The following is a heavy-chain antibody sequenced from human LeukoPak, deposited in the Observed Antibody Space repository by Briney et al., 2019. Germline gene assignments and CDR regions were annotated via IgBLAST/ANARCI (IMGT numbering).Heavy chain of an antibody. J-gene: IGHJ4*02. Sequence: PSETLSLTCTVSGGSISSGDYYWSWIRQAPGKGLEWIGYVYYSGSTYYNPSLKSRVTISVDTSKNQFSLKLNSVTAADTAVYYCARDNDLRYGVGFEYWGQGTLVTVSS. CDR1: GGSISSGDYY. V-gene: IGHV4-30-4*01. CDR3: ARDNDLRYGVGFEY. D-gene: IGHD4-17*01. CDR2: VYYSGST.